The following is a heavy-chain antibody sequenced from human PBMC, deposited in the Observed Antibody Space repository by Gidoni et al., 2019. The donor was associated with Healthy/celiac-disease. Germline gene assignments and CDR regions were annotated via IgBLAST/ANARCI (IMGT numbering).Heavy chain of an antibody. Sequence: EVQLVESGGVVVQPGGSLRLSCAASGFTFDDYTMHWVRQAPGKGLEWVSLISWDGGSTYYADSVKGRFTISRDNSKNSLYLQMNSLRTEDTALYYCAKAGGSGSYYDYWGQGTLVTVSS. CDR3: AKAGGSGSYYDY. D-gene: IGHD3-10*01. J-gene: IGHJ4*02. V-gene: IGHV3-43*01. CDR1: GFTFDDYT. CDR2: ISWDGGST.